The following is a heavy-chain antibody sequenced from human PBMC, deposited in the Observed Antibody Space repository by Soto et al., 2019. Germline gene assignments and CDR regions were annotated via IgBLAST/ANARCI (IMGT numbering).Heavy chain of an antibody. D-gene: IGHD1-1*01. CDR1: GGFVPSGSYY. Sequence: QVQLQQWGAGLLKPSETLSLTCAVYGGFVPSGSYYWSWIRQPPGKGLEWIGEMSHSGGTHFNPCLKSRVTISVDTSKNQFTLKMSSVTAADTALYYCARVERGTATTVVDAFDIWGPGTMVTVSS. V-gene: IGHV4-34*01. J-gene: IGHJ3*02. CDR3: ARVERGTATTVVDAFDI. CDR2: MSHSGGT.